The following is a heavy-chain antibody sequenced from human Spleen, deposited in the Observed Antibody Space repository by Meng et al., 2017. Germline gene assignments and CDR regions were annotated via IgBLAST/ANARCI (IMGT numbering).Heavy chain of an antibody. CDR1: GFMFSDYY. J-gene: IGHJ4*02. D-gene: IGHD2-21*02. Sequence: QVQLVESGGGLVKPGGSLRLSCTASGFMFSDYYMTWIRQAPGKGLEWVSSISSSTTYADSVKGRFTISRDNAKNSLYLQMNSLRAEDTGVYYCARGRVVVTTSPSDYWGQGTLVTVCS. V-gene: IGHV3-11*06. CDR3: ARGRVVVTTSPSDY. CDR2: ISSSTT.